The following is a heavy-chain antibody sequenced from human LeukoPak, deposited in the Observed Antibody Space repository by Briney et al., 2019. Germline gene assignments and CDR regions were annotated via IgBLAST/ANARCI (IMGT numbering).Heavy chain of an antibody. V-gene: IGHV3-48*03. CDR2: IDRIPSIL. Sequence: QPGGSLRLSCEASGFAFNIYQMNWVRQAPRKGLEWVSSIDRIPSILYYADSVRGRFTISRDNAAMYLQMNSLRPDDTAVYYCARSAVSGSDSYFDSWGQGTLVTVSS. CDR1: GFAFNIYQ. CDR3: ARSAVSGSDSYFDS. J-gene: IGHJ4*02. D-gene: IGHD5-12*01.